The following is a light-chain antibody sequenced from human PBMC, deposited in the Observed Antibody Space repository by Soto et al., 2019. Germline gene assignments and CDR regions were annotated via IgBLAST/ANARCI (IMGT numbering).Light chain of an antibody. J-gene: IGLJ1*01. CDR2: DVS. CDR1: SSDVGGYNY. V-gene: IGLV2-14*01. Sequence: SVLTQPASVSGSPGQSITISCTGTSSDVGGYNYVSWYQQHPVKAPKLMIYDVSNRPSGVSNRFSGSKSGNTASLTISGLQAEDEADYYCSSYTSSSTPVFGTGTKLTVL. CDR3: SSYTSSSTPV.